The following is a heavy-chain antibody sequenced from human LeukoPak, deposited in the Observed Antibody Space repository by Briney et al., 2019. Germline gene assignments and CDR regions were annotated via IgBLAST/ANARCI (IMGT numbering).Heavy chain of an antibody. Sequence: GGSLRLSCAASGLTVSSNYMSWVRQAPGKGLEWVSGIYSGGSTYYADSVKGRFTISRDNSKNTLYLQMNSLRAEDTAVYYCARDPAGYDSSGNYPDYWGQGTLVTVSS. D-gene: IGHD3-22*01. J-gene: IGHJ4*02. V-gene: IGHV3-66*01. CDR2: IYSGGST. CDR1: GLTVSSNY. CDR3: ARDPAGYDSSGNYPDY.